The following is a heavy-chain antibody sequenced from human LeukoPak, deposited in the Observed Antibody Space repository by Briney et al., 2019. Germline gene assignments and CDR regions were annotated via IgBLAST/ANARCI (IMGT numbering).Heavy chain of an antibody. CDR3: ARGTRRGLRFLEWLPPNWFDP. Sequence: PSQTLSLTCAISGDSVSSNSAAWNWIRQSPSRGLEWLGRTYYRSKWYNDYAVSVKSRITINPDASKNQFSLQLKSVTPEDTAVYYCARGTRRGLRFLEWLPPNWFDPWGQGTLVTVSS. CDR2: TYYRSKWYN. D-gene: IGHD3-3*01. J-gene: IGHJ5*02. CDR1: GDSVSSNSAA. V-gene: IGHV6-1*01.